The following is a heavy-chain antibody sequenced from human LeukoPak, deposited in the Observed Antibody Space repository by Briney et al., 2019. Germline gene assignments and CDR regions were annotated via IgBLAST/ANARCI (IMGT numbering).Heavy chain of an antibody. J-gene: IGHJ4*02. CDR1: GFTFSSYS. CDR3: ARVRGMEWLVPDY. CDR2: ISSSSSYI. D-gene: IGHD6-19*01. Sequence: PGGSLRLSCAASGFTFSSYSMNWVRQAPGKGLEWVSSISSSSSYIYYADSVKGRFTISRDNAKNSLYLQMNSLRAEDTAVCYCARVRGMEWLVPDYWGQGTLVTVSS. V-gene: IGHV3-21*01.